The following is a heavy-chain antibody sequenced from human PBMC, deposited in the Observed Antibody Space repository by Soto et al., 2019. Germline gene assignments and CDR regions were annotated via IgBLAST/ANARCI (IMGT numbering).Heavy chain of an antibody. CDR2: ISGSGDNT. Sequence: GGSLRLSCAASAFTFRSYAMSWVRQAPGKGLEWVSTISGSGDNTYYADSVKGRFTISRDNSKNTLYLQMNSLRAEDTAIYYCAKALVEDPGRYFDYWGQGTLVTVSS. CDR1: AFTFRSYA. J-gene: IGHJ4*02. D-gene: IGHD1-26*01. CDR3: AKALVEDPGRYFDY. V-gene: IGHV3-23*01.